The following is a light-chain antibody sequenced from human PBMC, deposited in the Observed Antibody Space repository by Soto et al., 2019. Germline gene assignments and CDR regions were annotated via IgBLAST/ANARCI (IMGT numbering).Light chain of an antibody. CDR1: QSIGTW. J-gene: IGKJ2*01. Sequence: DIQMTQSPSTLSASVGDRVTITCRASQSIGTWLAWFQQKPGKAPKLLIYKASSLESGVPSRFSGSGSGTDFTLTISNLQPADFATYYCQQYNSYPYTFGQGTKLEIK. CDR2: KAS. CDR3: QQYNSYPYT. V-gene: IGKV1-5*03.